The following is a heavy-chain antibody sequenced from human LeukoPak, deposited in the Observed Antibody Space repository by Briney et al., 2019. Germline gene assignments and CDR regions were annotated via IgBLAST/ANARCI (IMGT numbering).Heavy chain of an antibody. CDR1: GSTFSSYA. Sequence: GGSLRLSCAASGSTFSSYAMSWVRQAPGKGLEWVSAISGSGGSTYYADSVKGRFTISRDNSKNTPYLQMNSLRAEDTAVYYCARNLRYFDWLLDYWGQGTLVTVSS. J-gene: IGHJ4*02. CDR2: ISGSGGST. CDR3: ARNLRYFDWLLDY. D-gene: IGHD3-9*01. V-gene: IGHV3-23*01.